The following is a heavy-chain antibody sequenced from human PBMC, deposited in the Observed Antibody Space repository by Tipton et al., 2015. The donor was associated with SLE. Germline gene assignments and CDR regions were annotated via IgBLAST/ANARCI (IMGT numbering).Heavy chain of an antibody. CDR1: GGSINSGGYY. CDR3: ARGGFDWGFPYFDN. Sequence: TLSLTCTVSGGSINSGGYYWNWIRQPAGKELEWIGRIYHSGSTNYNPSLKSRLTMSVDTSKNQFTLKLSSVTAADTAVYYCARGGFDWGFPYFDNWGQGTLVNVSS. D-gene: IGHD3-9*01. V-gene: IGHV4-61*02. CDR2: IYHSGST. J-gene: IGHJ4*02.